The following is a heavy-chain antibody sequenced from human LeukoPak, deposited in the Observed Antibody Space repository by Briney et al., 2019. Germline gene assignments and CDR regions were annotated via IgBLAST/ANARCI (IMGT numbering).Heavy chain of an antibody. CDR1: GDSINSSSHY. V-gene: IGHV4-39*01. J-gene: IGHJ5*02. D-gene: IGHD3-10*01. CDR3: ARLSLWFGPT. Sequence: SETLSLTCTVFGDSINSSSHYWGWIRQPPGKGLEWIGSIHYSGTTYYNPSLKSRVTISVDTSKNQFSLKLSSVTAADTAVYYCARLSLWFGPTWGQGTLVTVSS. CDR2: IHYSGTT.